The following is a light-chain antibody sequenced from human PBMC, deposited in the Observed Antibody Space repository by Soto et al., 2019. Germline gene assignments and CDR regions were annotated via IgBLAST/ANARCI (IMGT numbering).Light chain of an antibody. CDR2: TTS. CDR1: QTINNY. Sequence: IQMTQSPSSLSSSVLDRVTITCRASQTINNYLNWYQQKPGKAPKLLIYTTSSLQSGVPSRFSGSGSGTDFTLTISSLQPEDFATYYCQQSSTARAFGQGTKVDIK. J-gene: IGKJ1*01. V-gene: IGKV1-39*01. CDR3: QQSSTARA.